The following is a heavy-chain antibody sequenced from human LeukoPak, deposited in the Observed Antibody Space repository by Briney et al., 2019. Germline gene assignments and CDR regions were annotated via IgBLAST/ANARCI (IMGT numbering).Heavy chain of an antibody. CDR2: VYYSGNT. J-gene: IGHJ6*02. D-gene: IGHD4-17*01. V-gene: IGHV4-59*01. CDR1: GGSISSYY. Sequence: PSETLSLTCSVPGGSISSYYWSWIRQPPGKGLEWIGYVYYSGNTNYNPSLKTRVTISIDTSKNQFSLRLRSVTAADTAVYYCARDPGRPPFGDDYHYYYYYGMDVWGQGTTVTVSS. CDR3: ARDPGRPPFGDDYHYYYYYGMDV.